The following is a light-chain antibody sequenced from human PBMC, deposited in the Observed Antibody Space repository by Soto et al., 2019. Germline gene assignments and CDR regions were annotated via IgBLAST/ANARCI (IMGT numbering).Light chain of an antibody. CDR2: EVT. CDR1: SSDVGGYNY. Sequence: QSALTQPASVSGSPGQSITISCSGTSSDVGGYNYVSWYQQSPGKAPKLLIYEVTNRPSGVSNRFSGSKSANTASLTISGLQAEDAAAYYRSSYTTSSIWLFGGGTKLTVL. V-gene: IGLV2-14*01. J-gene: IGLJ3*02. CDR3: SSYTTSSIWL.